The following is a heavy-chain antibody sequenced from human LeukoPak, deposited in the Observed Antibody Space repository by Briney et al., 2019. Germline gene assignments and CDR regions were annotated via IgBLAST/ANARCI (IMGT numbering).Heavy chain of an antibody. D-gene: IGHD6-19*01. V-gene: IGHV3-30*14. CDR2: ISYDGSNK. CDR3: ARDVWRYSSGWYEYYGMGV. CDR1: GFTFSSYA. J-gene: IGHJ6*02. Sequence: QPGGSLRLSCAASGFTFSSYAMSWVRQAPGKGLEWVAVISYDGSNKYYADSVKGRFTISRDNSKNTLYLQMNSLRAEDTAVYYCARDVWRYSSGWYEYYGMGVWGQGTTVTVSS.